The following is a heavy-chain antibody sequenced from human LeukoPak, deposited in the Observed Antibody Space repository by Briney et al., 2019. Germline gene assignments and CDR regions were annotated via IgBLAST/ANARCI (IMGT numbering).Heavy chain of an antibody. D-gene: IGHD3-22*01. CDR3: AKDQFVVVITKGFDY. V-gene: IGHV3-30*02. J-gene: IGHJ4*02. CDR1: GFTFSNYG. Sequence: GGSLRLSCAASGFTFSNYGMHWVRQAPGTGLEWVAAIWYDGTNKYYADSVKGRFTISRDNSKNTLYLQMNSLRAEDTAVYYCAKDQFVVVITKGFDYWGQGTLVTVSS. CDR2: IWYDGTNK.